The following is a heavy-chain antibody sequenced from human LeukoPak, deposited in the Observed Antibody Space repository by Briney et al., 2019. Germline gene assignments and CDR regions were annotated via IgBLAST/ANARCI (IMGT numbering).Heavy chain of an antibody. CDR3: ARLIDGVGFDL. J-gene: IGHJ4*02. CDR2: IKQNGSEK. D-gene: IGHD5-24*01. Sequence: GGSLRLSCAASGFTFSNYWMSWVRQAPGKGLEWVANIKQNGSEKYYVDFVKGRFTISRDNAKNPLYLQMNSLRAENTAVYYCARLIDGVGFDLWGQGNLVTVSS. V-gene: IGHV3-7*04. CDR1: GFTFSNYW.